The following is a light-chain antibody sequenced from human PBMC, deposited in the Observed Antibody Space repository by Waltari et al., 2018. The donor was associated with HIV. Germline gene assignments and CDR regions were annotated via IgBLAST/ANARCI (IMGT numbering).Light chain of an antibody. J-gene: IGLJ2*01. CDR2: HNN. CDR1: NSNIGRNT. Sequence: QSVLTQPPSASGTPGQRVTISCSGRNSNIGRNTVNWYQLLPGTAPKLLIYHNNQRPAGLSDRLSGSKSGTSASLAISGLQSEDEADYYCAAWDDSLNAHVLFGGGTKLTVL. CDR3: AAWDDSLNAHVL. V-gene: IGLV1-44*01.